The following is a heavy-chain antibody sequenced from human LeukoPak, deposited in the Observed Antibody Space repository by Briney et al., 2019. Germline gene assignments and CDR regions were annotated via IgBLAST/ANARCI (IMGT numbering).Heavy chain of an antibody. CDR2: IWYDGSNK. CDR1: GFTFSSYG. D-gene: IGHD3-22*01. CDR3: ASLYYDSSGPDPYFDY. Sequence: GGSLRLSCAASGFTFSSYGMHWVRQAPGKGLEWVAVIWYDGSNKYYADSVKGRFTISRDNSKNTLYLQMNSLRAEGTAVYYCASLYYDSSGPDPYFDYWGQGTLVTVSS. V-gene: IGHV3-33*01. J-gene: IGHJ4*02.